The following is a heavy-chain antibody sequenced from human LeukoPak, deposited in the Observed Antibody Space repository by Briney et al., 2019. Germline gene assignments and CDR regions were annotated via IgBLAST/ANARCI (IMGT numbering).Heavy chain of an antibody. J-gene: IGHJ4*02. V-gene: IGHV3-48*01. CDR2: ISSGYPTI. CDR3: ARGRSPYLCFDY. CDR1: GFTFSSYS. Sequence: GGSLRLSCAASGFTFSSYSINWVRQAPGKGLEWVSYISSGYPTIYYADSVKGRFTISRDNAKNSLYLQMNSLRAEDTAVYYCARGRSPYLCFDYWGQGTLVTVSS.